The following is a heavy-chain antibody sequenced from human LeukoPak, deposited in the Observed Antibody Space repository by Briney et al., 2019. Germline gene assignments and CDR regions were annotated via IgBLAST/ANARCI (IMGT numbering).Heavy chain of an antibody. Sequence: GESLKISCKGSGYSFSTYWIGWVRQLPGKGLEWMGIIYPGDSDTRYSPSFQGQVTISADKSISTAYLQWSSLKASDTAMYYCARRGYRSGANAFDIWGQGTMVTVSS. CDR1: GYSFSTYW. CDR3: ARRGYRSGANAFDI. CDR2: IYPGDSDT. D-gene: IGHD6-19*01. V-gene: IGHV5-51*01. J-gene: IGHJ3*02.